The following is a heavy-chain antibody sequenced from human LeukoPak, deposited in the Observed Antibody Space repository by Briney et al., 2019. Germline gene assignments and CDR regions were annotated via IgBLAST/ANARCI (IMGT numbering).Heavy chain of an antibody. CDR3: ARVRAGVDY. J-gene: IGHJ4*02. D-gene: IGHD1-14*01. V-gene: IGHV3-74*01. CDR1: GFTFSSDW. CDR2: INGDGTST. Sequence: GGSLRLFCAASGFTFSSDWMYWVGQAPGKGLVWVSRINGDGTSTTYADSVKGRFTISRDNATNTLYLKMNSLRAAATALYYCARVRAGVDYWGQGTLVTVSS.